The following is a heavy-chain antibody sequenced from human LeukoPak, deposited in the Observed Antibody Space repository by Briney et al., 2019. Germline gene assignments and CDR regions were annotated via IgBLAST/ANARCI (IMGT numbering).Heavy chain of an antibody. CDR1: GFTFSSYA. CDR3: AKGGRSGSYGGGDY. Sequence: GGSLRLSCAASGFTFSSYAMRWVRQAPGKGLEWVSAISGSGGSTYYADSVKGRFTISRDNSKNTLYLQMNSLRAEDTAVYYCAKGGRSGSYGGGDYWGLGTLVTVSS. CDR2: ISGSGGST. V-gene: IGHV3-23*01. D-gene: IGHD3-10*01. J-gene: IGHJ4*02.